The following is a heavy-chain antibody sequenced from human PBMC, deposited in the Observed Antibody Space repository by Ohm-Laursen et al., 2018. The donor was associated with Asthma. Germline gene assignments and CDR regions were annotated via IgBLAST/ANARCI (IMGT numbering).Heavy chain of an antibody. CDR1: GFTFSSYG. CDR2: ISYDGSNK. J-gene: IGHJ4*02. V-gene: IGHV3-30*18. Sequence: SLRLSCTAPGFTFSSYGMHWVRQAPGKGLEWVAVISYDGSNKYYADSVKGRFTISRDNSKNTLYLQMNSLRAEDTAVYYCAKDYYGSGRFTHYWGQGTLVTVSS. CDR3: AKDYYGSGRFTHY. D-gene: IGHD3-10*01.